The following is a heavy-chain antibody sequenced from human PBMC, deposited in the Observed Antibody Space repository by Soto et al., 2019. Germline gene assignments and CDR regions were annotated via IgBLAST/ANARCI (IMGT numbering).Heavy chain of an antibody. CDR3: ARSNDYGAFDY. D-gene: IGHD4-17*01. CDR2: ITPSGGST. CDR1: GYTFTSYY. Sequence: QVQLVQSGAEVKKPGASVKVSCKASGYTFTSYYMHWVRQAPGQGLECMGIITPSGGSTSYAQKIQGRVTMTRDTCTSTVYMELSSLRSEDTAVYYCARSNDYGAFDYWGQGTLVTVSS. V-gene: IGHV1-46*01. J-gene: IGHJ4*02.